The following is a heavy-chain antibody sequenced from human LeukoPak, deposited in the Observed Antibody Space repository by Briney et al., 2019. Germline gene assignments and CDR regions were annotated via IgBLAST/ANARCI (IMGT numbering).Heavy chain of an antibody. V-gene: IGHV3-7*03. CDR3: ARDAVYSPGNAFDI. J-gene: IGHJ3*02. CDR2: IKQDGSEK. CDR1: GFTFSSYW. D-gene: IGHD1-26*01. Sequence: GGSLRLSCAASGFTFSSYWMSWVRQAPGKGLEWVANIKQDGSEKYYVDSVKGRFTISRDNAKNSLYLQMNSLRAEDTALYHCARDAVYSPGNAFDIWGQGTMVTVSS.